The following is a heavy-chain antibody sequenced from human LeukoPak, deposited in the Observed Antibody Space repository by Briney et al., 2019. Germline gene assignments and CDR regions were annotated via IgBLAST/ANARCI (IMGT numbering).Heavy chain of an antibody. V-gene: IGHV3-21*01. CDR2: ISSSSSYI. J-gene: IGHJ3*02. CDR3: ARDSGSGWELLAAFDI. Sequence: PGGSLRLSCAASGFTFSSYSMNWVRQAPGKGLEWVSSISSSSSYIYYADSVKGRFTISRDNAKNSLYLQMNSLRAEDTAVYYCARDSGSGWELLAAFDIWGQGTMVTVSS. CDR1: GFTFSSYS. D-gene: IGHD1-26*01.